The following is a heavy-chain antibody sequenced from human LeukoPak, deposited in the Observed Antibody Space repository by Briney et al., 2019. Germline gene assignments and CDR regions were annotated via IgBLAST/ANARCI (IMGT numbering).Heavy chain of an antibody. CDR3: ARDWSGYSYGYDAFDI. CDR1: GFTFSSYW. CDR2: INSDGSST. J-gene: IGHJ3*02. D-gene: IGHD5-18*01. V-gene: IGHV3-74*01. Sequence: GGSLRLSCAASGFTFSSYWMHWVRQAPGKGLVWVSRINSDGSSTSYADSGKGRFTISRDNAKNTLYLQMNSLRAEDTAVYYCARDWSGYSYGYDAFDIWGQGTMVTVSS.